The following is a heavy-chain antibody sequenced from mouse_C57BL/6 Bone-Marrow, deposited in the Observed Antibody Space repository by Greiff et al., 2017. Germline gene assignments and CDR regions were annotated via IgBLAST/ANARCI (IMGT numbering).Heavy chain of an antibody. CDR1: GFSLTSYG. CDR3: ARSYYDYDGVAY. Sequence: VQLQQSGPGLVQPSQSLSITCTVSGFSLTSYGVHWVRQSPGKGLEWLGVIWSGGSTDYNAAFISRLSISKDNSKSQVFFKMNSLQADDTAIYYCARSYYDYDGVAYWDQGTLVTVSA. D-gene: IGHD2-4*01. CDR2: IWSGGST. J-gene: IGHJ3*01. V-gene: IGHV2-2*01.